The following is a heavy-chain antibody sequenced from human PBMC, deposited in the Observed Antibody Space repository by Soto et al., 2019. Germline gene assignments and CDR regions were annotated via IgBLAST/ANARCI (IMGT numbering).Heavy chain of an antibody. J-gene: IGHJ4*02. CDR2: IYSGSTT. Sequence: GGSLRLSCAPSGLSVTSNYMAWVRQAPGKGLEWVSVIYSGSTTHHADSVKGRFTISRDSSRNTLYLQMSSLRVEDTALYYCARGYWVEGYGAGTYFDYWGQGTLVTVSS. D-gene: IGHD2-15*01. CDR3: ARGYWVEGYGAGTYFDY. V-gene: IGHV3-66*01. CDR1: GLSVTSNY.